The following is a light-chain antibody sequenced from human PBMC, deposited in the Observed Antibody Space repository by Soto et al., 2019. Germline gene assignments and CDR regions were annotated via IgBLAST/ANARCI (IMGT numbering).Light chain of an antibody. J-gene: IGLJ2*01. CDR2: NND. CDR3: GTWDTGLSAGV. Sequence: QSVLTQPPSVSAAPGQKVTISCSGSNSNIGNNYVSWYQQVPGTAPKLLIYNNDKRPSGIPDRFSGSWSGTSATLGITGLQTGDEADYYCGTWDTGLSAGVFGGGTKATVL. V-gene: IGLV1-51*01. CDR1: NSNIGNNY.